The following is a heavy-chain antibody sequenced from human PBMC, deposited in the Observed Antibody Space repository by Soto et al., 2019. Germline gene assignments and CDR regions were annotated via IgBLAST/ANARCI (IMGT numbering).Heavy chain of an antibody. CDR3: ARRGRRYFDPEI. J-gene: IGHJ3*02. CDR1: GGTFSSYT. Sequence: QVQLVQSGAAVKKPGSSVKVSCKASGGTFSSYTISWVRQAPGQGLEWMGRIIPILGIANYAQKFQGRVTITADKSTSTAYMELSSLRSEDTAVYYCARRGRRYFDPEIWGQGTMVTVSS. V-gene: IGHV1-69*02. CDR2: IIPILGIA. D-gene: IGHD3-9*01.